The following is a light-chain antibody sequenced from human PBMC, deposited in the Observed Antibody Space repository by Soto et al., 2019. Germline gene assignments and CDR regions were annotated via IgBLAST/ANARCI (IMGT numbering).Light chain of an antibody. CDR3: QQYNNWPRVT. V-gene: IGKV3-15*01. CDR2: GAS. CDR1: QSVSSN. J-gene: IGKJ1*01. Sequence: EIVMTQSPATLSVSPGEGAPLSCRASQSVSSNLAWYQQKPGQAPRLLIYGASTRATGIPARFSGSGSGTEFTLTISSLQSEDFAVYYCQQYNNWPRVTFGQGTKVAIK.